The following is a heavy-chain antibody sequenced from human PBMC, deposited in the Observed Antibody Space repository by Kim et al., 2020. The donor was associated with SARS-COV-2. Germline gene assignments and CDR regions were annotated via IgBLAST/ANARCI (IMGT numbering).Heavy chain of an antibody. V-gene: IGHV4-39*01. CDR2: IYYSGST. D-gene: IGHD3-22*01. J-gene: IGHJ4*02. CDR1: GGSISSSSYY. Sequence: SETMSLTCTVSGGSISSSSYYWGWIRQPPGKGLEWIGSIYYSGSTYYNPSLKSRVTISVDTSKNQFSLKLSSVTAADTAVYYCARGAPTKSGYHPLELDYWGQGTLVTVSS. CDR3: ARGAPTKSGYHPLELDY.